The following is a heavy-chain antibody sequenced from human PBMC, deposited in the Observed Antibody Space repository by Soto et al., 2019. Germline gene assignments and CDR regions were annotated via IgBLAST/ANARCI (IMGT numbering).Heavy chain of an antibody. Sequence: EVQLLESGGGLVQPGGSLSLSCAASKFTFSNYVMSWVRQAPGKGLEWVSAISGSGGSTYYADSVKGRFTVSRDNSKNTLYLQMNSLRVGDTAVYYCAKDSPPNYDSSGYSTRWGQGTLVTVSS. CDR3: AKDSPPNYDSSGYSTR. CDR1: KFTFSNYV. V-gene: IGHV3-23*01. D-gene: IGHD3-22*01. J-gene: IGHJ4*02. CDR2: ISGSGGST.